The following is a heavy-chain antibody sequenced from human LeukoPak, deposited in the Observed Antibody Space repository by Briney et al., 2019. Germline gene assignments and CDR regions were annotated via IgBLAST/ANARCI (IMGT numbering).Heavy chain of an antibody. V-gene: IGHV3-23*01. Sequence: GGSLRLSCVASGFTFSSYAMNWVRQAPGKGLEWVSAICSNDNNTYYANSVKGRFTISRDNSKNTLSLQLNSLRAEDTAVYYCAKGTSSSCYSAPNYWGQGTLVTVSS. CDR2: ICSNDNNT. D-gene: IGHD2-15*01. CDR3: AKGTSSSCYSAPNY. J-gene: IGHJ4*02. CDR1: GFTFSSYA.